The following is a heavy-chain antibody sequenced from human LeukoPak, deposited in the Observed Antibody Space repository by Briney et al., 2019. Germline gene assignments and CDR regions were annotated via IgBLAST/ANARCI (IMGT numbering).Heavy chain of an antibody. CDR1: GFTFSSYG. J-gene: IGHJ4*02. CDR3: ARGHWNYEISLDY. D-gene: IGHD1-7*01. Sequence: GGSLRLSCAASGFTFSSYGMHWVRQAPGKGLEWVALILYDGSNEYYTDSVKGRFTISRDNSKSTLYLQMNSLRAEDTAVYYCARGHWNYEISLDYWGQGTLVTVSS. V-gene: IGHV3-30*03. CDR2: ILYDGSNE.